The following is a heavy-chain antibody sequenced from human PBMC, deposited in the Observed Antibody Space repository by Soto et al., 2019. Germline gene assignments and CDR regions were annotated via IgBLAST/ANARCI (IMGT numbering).Heavy chain of an antibody. J-gene: IGHJ6*02. CDR2: IIPVFGTA. Sequence: QVQLVQSGAEVKKPGSLVKVSCKASGGTLSNYGISWVRQAPGQGLEWMGGIIPVFGTANYAQKFQGRVTITADESTTTVYMDVSSLRSDDTAVYYCARGDATKIVVTTYYGMDVWGQGTTVTVSS. CDR1: GGTLSNYG. D-gene: IGHD4-17*01. CDR3: ARGDATKIVVTTYYGMDV. V-gene: IGHV1-69*12.